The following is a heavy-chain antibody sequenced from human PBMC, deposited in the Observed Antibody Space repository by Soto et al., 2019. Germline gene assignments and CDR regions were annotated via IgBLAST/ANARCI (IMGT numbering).Heavy chain of an antibody. CDR1: GFTFSSYW. J-gene: IGHJ1*01. CDR2: IDSVGTNP. Sequence: GGSLRLSCAASGFTFSSYWIHWVRQAPGKGLEWVSRIDSVGTNPFYADSVKGRFTISRDNGKNTMFLQMNSLRAEDTAVYFCSAYPFQHWGQGTRVTVSS. CDR3: SAYPFQH. V-gene: IGHV3-74*01.